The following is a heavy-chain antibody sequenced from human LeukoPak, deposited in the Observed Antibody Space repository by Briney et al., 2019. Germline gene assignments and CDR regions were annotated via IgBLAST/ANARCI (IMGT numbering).Heavy chain of an antibody. D-gene: IGHD3-16*01. CDR2: IYYSGST. CDR1: GGSFSGYY. V-gene: IGHV4-59*08. J-gene: IGHJ4*02. CDR3: ARLMGVWSVYYFDY. Sequence: SETLSLTCAVYGGSFSGYYWSWIRQPPGKGLEWIGYIYYSGSTNYNPSLKSRVTISVDTSKNQFSLKLSSVTAADTAVYYCARLMGVWSVYYFDYWGQGTLVTVSS.